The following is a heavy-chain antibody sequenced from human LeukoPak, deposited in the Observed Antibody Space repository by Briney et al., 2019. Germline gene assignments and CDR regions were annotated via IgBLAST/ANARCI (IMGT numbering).Heavy chain of an antibody. CDR2: IIPIFGTA. V-gene: IGHV1-69*13. CDR1: GGTFSSYA. Sequence: GASVKVSCKASGGTFSSYAISWVRQAPGQGLEWMGGIIPIFGTANYAQKFQGRVTITADESTSTAYMELSSLRSEDTAVYYCARDLGRDGYNGAFDIWGQGTMVTVSS. CDR3: ARDLGRDGYNGAFDI. J-gene: IGHJ3*02. D-gene: IGHD5-24*01.